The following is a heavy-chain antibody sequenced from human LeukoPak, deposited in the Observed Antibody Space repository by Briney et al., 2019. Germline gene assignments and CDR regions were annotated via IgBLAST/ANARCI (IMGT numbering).Heavy chain of an antibody. Sequence: ASVKLSCKASGYTFTDYYMHWVRQAPGQRLEWMGWINPNSGGTNYAQKFQGRVTMTRDTSISTAYMELSRLRSDDTAVYYCARGCQYQLLIFLYYYMDVWGKGATVTISS. CDR3: ARGCQYQLLIFLYYYMDV. V-gene: IGHV1-2*02. D-gene: IGHD2-2*01. CDR1: GYTFTDYY. J-gene: IGHJ6*03. CDR2: INPNSGGT.